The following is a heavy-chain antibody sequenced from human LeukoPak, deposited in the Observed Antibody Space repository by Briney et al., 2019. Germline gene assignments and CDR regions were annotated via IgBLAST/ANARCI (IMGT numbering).Heavy chain of an antibody. CDR3: ARDGSGWSYDY. CDR2: ITGSGSTI. J-gene: IGHJ4*02. V-gene: IGHV3-11*04. Sequence: GGSLRLSCAASGFTFSDYYMSWIRQAPGKGLEWVSYITGSGSTIYYADSVKGRFTISRDNVKNSLYLKMNSLRAEDTAVYYCARDGSGWSYDYWGQGTLVTVSS. D-gene: IGHD6-19*01. CDR1: GFTFSDYY.